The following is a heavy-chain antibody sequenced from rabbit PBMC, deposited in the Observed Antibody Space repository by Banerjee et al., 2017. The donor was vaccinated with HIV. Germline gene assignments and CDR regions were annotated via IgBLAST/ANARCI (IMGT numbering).Heavy chain of an antibody. J-gene: IGHJ4*01. Sequence: QQQLEESGGGLVKPEGSLTLTCKASGFDFSSNAMCWVRQAPGKGLEWIACIKTGGGGTYYASWVNGRFTISKPSSTTVTLQLTSLTAADTASYFCARRIDDDYIDLWGPGTLVTVS. CDR3: ARRIDDDYIDL. CDR2: IKTGGGGT. V-gene: IGHV1S47*01. CDR1: GFDFSSNA. D-gene: IGHD2-1*01.